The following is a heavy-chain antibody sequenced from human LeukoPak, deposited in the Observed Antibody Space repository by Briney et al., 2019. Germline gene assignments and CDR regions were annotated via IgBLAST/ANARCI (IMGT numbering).Heavy chain of an antibody. Sequence: PSETLSLACTVSGDFINSALYFWTWIRPHPGEGLEWIVYTYYSGSTHYNPSLKSRVIISVDTSKNQFSLKLSSVTAADTAVYYCARAYCTSTRCPFDSWGQGSLVTVSS. CDR1: GDFINSALYF. CDR3: ARAYCTSTRCPFDS. V-gene: IGHV4-31*03. D-gene: IGHD2-2*01. J-gene: IGHJ4*02. CDR2: TYYSGST.